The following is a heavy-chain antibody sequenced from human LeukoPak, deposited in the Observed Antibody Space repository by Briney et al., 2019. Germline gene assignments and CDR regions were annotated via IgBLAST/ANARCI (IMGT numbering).Heavy chain of an antibody. CDR3: ARDLPTTNDH. CDR1: GFTFSSYG. Sequence: GGSLRLSCAASGFTFSSYGMHWVRQAPGKGLEWVAVISYDGSNKYYADSVKGRFTISRDNAKNSLYLQMNSLRAEDTAVYYCARDLPTTNDHWGQGTLVTVSS. J-gene: IGHJ4*02. D-gene: IGHD1-1*01. CDR2: ISYDGSNK. V-gene: IGHV3-30*03.